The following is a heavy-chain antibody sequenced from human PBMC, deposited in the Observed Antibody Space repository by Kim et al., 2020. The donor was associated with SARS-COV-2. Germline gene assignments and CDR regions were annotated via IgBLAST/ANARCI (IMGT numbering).Heavy chain of an antibody. CDR2: IDHNGRT. V-gene: IGHV4-59*01. Sequence: WIRQPPGKGLEWMGDIDHNGRTNYNPSLMSRVTVSVDTSKNQCSLRLGSVTAADTAGYYCARVGLYSGSYYFDSWGQGPLVSDSS. D-gene: IGHD1-26*01. J-gene: IGHJ4*02. CDR3: ARVGLYSGSYYFDS.